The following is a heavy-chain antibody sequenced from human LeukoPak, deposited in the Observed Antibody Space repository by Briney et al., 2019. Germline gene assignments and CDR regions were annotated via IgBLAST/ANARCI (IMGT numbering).Heavy chain of an antibody. CDR2: MNPNSGNT. V-gene: IGHV1-8*01. J-gene: IGHJ3*02. Sequence: ASVKVSCKASGYTFTSYDINWVRQATGQGLEWMGWMNPNSGNTGYAQKFQGRVTMTRNTSISTAYMELSSLRSEDTAVYYCAGPFDGDYADAFDIWGQGTMVTVSS. D-gene: IGHD4-17*01. CDR1: GYTFTSYD. CDR3: AGPFDGDYADAFDI.